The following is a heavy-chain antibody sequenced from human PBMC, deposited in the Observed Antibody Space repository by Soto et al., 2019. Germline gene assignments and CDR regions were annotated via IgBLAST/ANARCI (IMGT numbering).Heavy chain of an antibody. D-gene: IGHD1-26*01. Sequence: QVQLQESGPGLVKPSQTLSLTCTVSGGSISSGGYYWSWIRQHPGKGLEWIGYIYYSGSTYYNPSLSTRFTIALATSKNRCSLTLSSVTAADTALYYCARWVGATSFDYWGQGTLVTVSS. CDR2: IYYSGST. V-gene: IGHV4-31*03. CDR1: GGSISSGGYY. J-gene: IGHJ4*02. CDR3: ARWVGATSFDY.